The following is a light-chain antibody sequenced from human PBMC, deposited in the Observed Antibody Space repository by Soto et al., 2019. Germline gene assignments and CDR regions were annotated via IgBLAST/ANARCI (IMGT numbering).Light chain of an antibody. CDR3: QQYESSPLT. Sequence: EIVLTQSPDTLSLSPGERATLSCRPSQSVSSTYLAWYQQKPGQAPRLLIYRASTRATGIPDRFSGSGSGPDFTLTISRLEPEDFAVYYCQQYESSPLTFGGGTKVEIK. V-gene: IGKV3-20*01. CDR1: QSVSSTY. J-gene: IGKJ4*01. CDR2: RAS.